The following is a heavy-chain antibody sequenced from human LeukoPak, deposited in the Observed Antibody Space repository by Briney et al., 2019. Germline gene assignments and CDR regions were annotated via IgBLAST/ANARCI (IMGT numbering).Heavy chain of an antibody. CDR1: GYTFTSYA. CDR2: INTGNGNT. Sequence: ASVKVSCKASGYTFTSYAMHWVRQAPGQRLEWMGWINTGNGNTKYSQEFQGRVTITRDTSASTAYMELSSLRSDDMAVYYCARERVRLWSYFDYWGQGTLVTVSS. D-gene: IGHD5-18*01. CDR3: ARERVRLWSYFDY. J-gene: IGHJ4*02. V-gene: IGHV1-3*03.